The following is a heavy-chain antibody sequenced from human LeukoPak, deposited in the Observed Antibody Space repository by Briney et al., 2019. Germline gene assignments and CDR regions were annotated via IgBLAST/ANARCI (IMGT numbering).Heavy chain of an antibody. V-gene: IGHV3-53*01. CDR1: GFTVSSNY. D-gene: IGHD6-19*01. Sequence: PGGSLRLSCAASGFTVSSNYMSWVRQAPGKGLECVSVIANDGRTYYANSVKGRFTISRDISKNMVYLQMNSLRADDTAVYYCASSSSGADYWGQGTLVTVSS. CDR3: ASSSSGADY. J-gene: IGHJ4*02. CDR2: IANDGRT.